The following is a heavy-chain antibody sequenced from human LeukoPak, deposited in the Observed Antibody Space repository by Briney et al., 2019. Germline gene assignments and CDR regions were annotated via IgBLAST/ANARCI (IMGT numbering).Heavy chain of an antibody. D-gene: IGHD2-2*01. Sequence: GRSLRLSCAASGFTFSSYGMHWVRQAPGKGLEWVAVIWYDGTNKYYADSVKGRFTISRDNSKNTLFLQMNSLRAEDTAVYYCAREEYQLLDYYYYGMDVWGQGTTVTVSS. V-gene: IGHV3-33*01. CDR1: GFTFSSYG. J-gene: IGHJ6*02. CDR2: IWYDGTNK. CDR3: AREEYQLLDYYYYGMDV.